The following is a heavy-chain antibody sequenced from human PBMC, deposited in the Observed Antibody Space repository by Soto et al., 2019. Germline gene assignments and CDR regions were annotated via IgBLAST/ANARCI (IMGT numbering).Heavy chain of an antibody. CDR2: IIPIFGTA. CDR3: ASSIVVVPAAIPNYYYYGMDV. CDR1: GGTFSSDA. J-gene: IGHJ6*02. V-gene: IGHV1-69*06. Sequence: QVQLVQSGAEVKKPGSSVKVSCKASGGTFSSDAISWVRQAPGQGLEWMGGIIPIFGTANYAQKFQGRVKITADKSTSTAYMELSSLRSADTAVYYCASSIVVVPAAIPNYYYYGMDVWGQGTTVTVSS. D-gene: IGHD2-2*02.